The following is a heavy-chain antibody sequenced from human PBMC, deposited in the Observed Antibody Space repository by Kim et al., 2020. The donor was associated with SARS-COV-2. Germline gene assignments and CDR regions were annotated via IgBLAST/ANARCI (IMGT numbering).Heavy chain of an antibody. V-gene: IGHV3-23*01. J-gene: IGHJ6*02. CDR3: AKVLTGSGGYYSDPTYYGMDV. D-gene: IGHD3-10*01. CDR2: ISGSGGST. Sequence: GGSLRLSCAASGFTFSNYAMTWVRQAPGKGLEWVSLISGSGGSTYYADSVKGRFTISRDNSKNTLYVQMNTLRAEDTAAYYCAKVLTGSGGYYSDPTYYGMDVWGQGTTVTVSS. CDR1: GFTFSNYA.